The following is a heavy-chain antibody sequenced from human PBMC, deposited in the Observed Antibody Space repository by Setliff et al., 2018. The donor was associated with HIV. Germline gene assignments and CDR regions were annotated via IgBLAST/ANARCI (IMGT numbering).Heavy chain of an antibody. CDR3: AREAYSSSPVEI. Sequence: ASVKVSCKASGYTFTSYYVHWVRQAPGHGLEWMGIIDPNGGDTNFAQKFQGRVTMTRDTSTSTVYMELSSLTTDDTAVYYCAREAYSSSPVEIWGQGTLVTVSS. D-gene: IGHD6-13*01. J-gene: IGHJ4*02. CDR1: GYTFTSYY. CDR2: IDPNGGDT. V-gene: IGHV1-46*01.